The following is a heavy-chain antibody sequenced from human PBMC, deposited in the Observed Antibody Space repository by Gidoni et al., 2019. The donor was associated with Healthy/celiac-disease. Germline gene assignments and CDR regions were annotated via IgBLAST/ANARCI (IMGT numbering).Heavy chain of an antibody. CDR3: ARPYLISDLNAEHQPNDAFDI. Sequence: EVQLVESGGGLVKPGGSLRLSCAASGFTFSSYSMNWVRQAPGKGLEWVASISSSSSYIYYEDSVKGRFTITRDNAKNSLYLKMNSLRAEDTAVYYCARPYLISDLNAEHQPNDAFDIWGQGTMVTVSS. D-gene: IGHD2-21*01. J-gene: IGHJ3*02. CDR1: GFTFSSYS. V-gene: IGHV3-21*01. CDR2: ISSSSSYI.